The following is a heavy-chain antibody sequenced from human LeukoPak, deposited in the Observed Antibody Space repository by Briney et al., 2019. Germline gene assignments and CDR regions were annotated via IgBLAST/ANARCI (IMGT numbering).Heavy chain of an antibody. Sequence: GGSLRLSCAASGFTFSSYAMHWVRQAPGKGLEWVAVISYDGSNKYYADSVKGRFTISRDNAKNSLFLQMNSLRAEDTAMYYCAKGTKPVMTIPDYWGQGILVTVSS. CDR1: GFTFSSYA. D-gene: IGHD1/OR15-1a*01. CDR3: AKGTKPVMTIPDY. V-gene: IGHV3-30*04. CDR2: ISYDGSNK. J-gene: IGHJ4*02.